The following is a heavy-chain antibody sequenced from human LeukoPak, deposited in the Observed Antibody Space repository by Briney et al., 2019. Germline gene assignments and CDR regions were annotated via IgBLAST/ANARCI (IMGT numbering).Heavy chain of an antibody. CDR1: GFTFDDYT. V-gene: IGHV3-43*01. CDR3: AKDIDSSGWLGVGYFDY. CDR2: ISWDGGST. D-gene: IGHD6-19*01. Sequence: PGGSLRLSCAASGFTFDDYTMHWVRQAPGKGLEWVSLISWDGGSTYYADSVKGRFTISRDNSKNSLYLQMNSLRTEDTALYYCAKDIDSSGWLGVGYFDYWGQGTLVTVSS. J-gene: IGHJ4*02.